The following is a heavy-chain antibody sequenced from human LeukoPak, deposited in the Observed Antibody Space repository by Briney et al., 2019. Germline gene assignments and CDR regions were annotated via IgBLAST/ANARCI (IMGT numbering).Heavy chain of an antibody. Sequence: GESLKVSCKASGYTFTSYGISWVRQAPGQGLEWMGWISAYNGNTNYAQKLQGRVTMTTDTSTSTAYMELRSLRSDDTAVYYCARDRDSGSYSEDYYYGMDVWGQGTTVTVSS. CDR2: ISAYNGNT. J-gene: IGHJ6*02. D-gene: IGHD1-26*01. V-gene: IGHV1-18*01. CDR1: GYTFTSYG. CDR3: ARDRDSGSYSEDYYYGMDV.